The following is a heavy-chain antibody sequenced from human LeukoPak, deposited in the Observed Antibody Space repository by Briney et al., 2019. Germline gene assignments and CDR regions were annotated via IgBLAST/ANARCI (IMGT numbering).Heavy chain of an antibody. D-gene: IGHD2-21*01. J-gene: IGHJ4*02. CDR1: GFTFSSYA. CDR2: IRPDGSEG. Sequence: GGSLRLSCAASGFTFSSYAMSWVRQAPGKGLEWVATIRPDGSEGYYADSVRGRLTISRDNSKNSFYLQMSSLRAEDTGVFYCARDVAYSAFDYWGQGTLVTGSS. V-gene: IGHV3-7*01. CDR3: ARDVAYSAFDY.